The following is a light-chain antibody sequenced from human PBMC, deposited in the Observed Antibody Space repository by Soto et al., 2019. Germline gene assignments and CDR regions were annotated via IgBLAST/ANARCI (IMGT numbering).Light chain of an antibody. CDR2: GAS. CDR1: QTISSSD. J-gene: IGKJ2*01. CDR3: QVSANSPPKYT. Sequence: EIVLTQSPGTLSLSPGERATLSCRASQTISSSDLAWYQQKPGQAPRLLIFGASRRAPDIPDRFSGSGSGTYFTLDISRLDPEDFAVYYCQVSANSPPKYTFDQGTKREI. V-gene: IGKV3-20*01.